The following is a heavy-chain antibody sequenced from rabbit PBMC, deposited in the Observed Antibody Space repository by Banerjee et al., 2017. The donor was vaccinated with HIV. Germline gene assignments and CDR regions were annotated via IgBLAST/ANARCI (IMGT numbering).Heavy chain of an antibody. CDR1: GFSFSSSYY. D-gene: IGHD1-1*01. CDR2: IDPVFGST. CDR3: ARDYISNTYYGDL. Sequence: QEQLEESGGDLVKPEGSLTLTCTASGFSFSSSYYMCWVRQAPGKGLEWIGYIDPVFGSTYYASWVNGRFTISSDNAQNTVDLQMNSLTAADTATYFCARDYISNTYYGDLWGPGTLVTVS. V-gene: IGHV1S45*01. J-gene: IGHJ6*01.